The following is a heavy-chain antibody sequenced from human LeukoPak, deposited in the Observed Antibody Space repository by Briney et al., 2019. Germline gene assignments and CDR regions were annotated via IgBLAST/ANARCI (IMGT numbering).Heavy chain of an antibody. CDR3: ARRLAVAGNYWFDP. Sequence: GGSLRLSCAASGFTFSSYWMSWVRQAPGKGLEWVANIKQDGSEKYYVDSVKGRFTISRDNAKNSLYLQMNNLRAEDTAVYYCARRLAVAGNYWFDPWGQGTLVTVSS. J-gene: IGHJ5*02. CDR2: IKQDGSEK. D-gene: IGHD6-19*01. V-gene: IGHV3-7*01. CDR1: GFTFSSYW.